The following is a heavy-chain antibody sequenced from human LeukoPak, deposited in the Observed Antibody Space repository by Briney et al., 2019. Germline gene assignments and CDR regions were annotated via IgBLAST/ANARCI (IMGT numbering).Heavy chain of an antibody. D-gene: IGHD1/OR15-1a*01. V-gene: IGHV4-4*07. J-gene: IGHJ4*02. CDR2: IYTSGST. Sequence: SETLSLTCTVSGGSISSYYWSWIRQPAGKGLEWMGRIYTSGSTNYNPSLKSRVTMSGDTSKNPFCLKLRSVTAADTAVYYCARVKQGGIFDYWGQGTLVTVSS. CDR3: ARVKQGGIFDY. CDR1: GGSISSYY.